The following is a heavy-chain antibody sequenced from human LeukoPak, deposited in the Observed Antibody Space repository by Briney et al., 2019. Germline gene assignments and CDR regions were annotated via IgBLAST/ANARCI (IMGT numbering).Heavy chain of an antibody. J-gene: IGHJ6*02. D-gene: IGHD3-22*01. CDR1: GFTFSSYA. V-gene: IGHV3-30-3*01. CDR3: ARDERAITMIVVGLFQH. CDR2: ISYDGSNK. Sequence: GGSLRLSCAASGFTFSSYAMHWVRQAPGKGLEWVAVISYDGSNKYYADSVKGRFTISRDNSKNTLYLQMNSLRAEDTAVYYCARDERAITMIVVGLFQHWGQGTTVTVSS.